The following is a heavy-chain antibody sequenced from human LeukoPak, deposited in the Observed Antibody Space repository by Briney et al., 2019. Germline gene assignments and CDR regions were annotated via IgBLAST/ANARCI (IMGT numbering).Heavy chain of an antibody. V-gene: IGHV3-53*01. CDR2: IYSGGST. CDR1: GFTVSSNY. Sequence: GGSLRLSCAASGFTVSSNYMSWVRQAPGKGLEWVSVIYSGGSTYYAHSVKGRFTTSRDNAKNSLYLQLNSLRVEDTAVYYCVRSNDKYNTSPDWGQGTLVTASS. CDR3: VRSNDKYNTSPD. J-gene: IGHJ4*02. D-gene: IGHD1-14*01.